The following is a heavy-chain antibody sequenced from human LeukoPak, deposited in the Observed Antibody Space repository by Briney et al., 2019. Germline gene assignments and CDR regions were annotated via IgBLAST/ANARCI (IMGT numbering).Heavy chain of an antibody. V-gene: IGHV4-38-2*02. CDR1: GYSINSGYL. Sequence: SETLSLTCTVSGYSINSGYLWGWVRPPPGKGPEWIGNIFHSGSVYYNPSLRSRVTISIDTSKNQVSLKVTSVTAADTALYYCARVVASTSIDSWGQGILVTVSS. CDR2: IFHSGSV. D-gene: IGHD2-15*01. CDR3: ARVVASTSIDS. J-gene: IGHJ4*02.